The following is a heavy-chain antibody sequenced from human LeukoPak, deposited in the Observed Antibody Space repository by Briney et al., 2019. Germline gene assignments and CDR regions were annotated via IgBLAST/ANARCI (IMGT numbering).Heavy chain of an antibody. D-gene: IGHD6-19*01. V-gene: IGHV4-34*01. CDR1: GGSFSGYS. Sequence: SETLSLTCAVYGGSFSGYSWSWIRQPPGKGLEWIGEINHSASTNYNPSLKSRVTMSVDTSNNQFSLKLSSVTAADTAVYYCARHPSAVAGKTFDCWGQGTLVTVSS. CDR3: ARHPSAVAGKTFDC. CDR2: INHSAST. J-gene: IGHJ4*02.